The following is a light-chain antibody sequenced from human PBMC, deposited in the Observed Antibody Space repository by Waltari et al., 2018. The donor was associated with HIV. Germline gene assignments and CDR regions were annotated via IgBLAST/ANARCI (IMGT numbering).Light chain of an antibody. CDR3: QQYNSWPPAWT. Sequence: EIVMTQSPAILSVSPGDRATLSCRASQSVSSNLAWYQQIPGQAPRLLIFGASTRATGIPARFSGSGSGTEFSLTISSLQSEDFAVYYCQQYNSWPPAWTFGQGTNVEIK. CDR2: GAS. V-gene: IGKV3-15*01. J-gene: IGKJ1*01. CDR1: QSVSSN.